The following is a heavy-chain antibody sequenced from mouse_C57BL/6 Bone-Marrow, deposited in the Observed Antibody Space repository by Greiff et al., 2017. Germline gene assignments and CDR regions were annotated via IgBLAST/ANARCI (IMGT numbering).Heavy chain of an antibody. V-gene: IGHV1-69*01. CDR1: GYTFTSYW. J-gene: IGHJ3*01. CDR2: IDPSDSYT. CDR3: ARGDDGYHGGFAY. Sequence: VQLQQPGAELVMPGASVKLSCKASGYTFTSYWMHWVKQRPGQGLEWIGEIDPSDSYTNYNQKFKGKSTLTVDKSSSTAYMQLSSLTSEDSAVYYCARGDDGYHGGFAYWGQGTLVTVSA. D-gene: IGHD2-3*01.